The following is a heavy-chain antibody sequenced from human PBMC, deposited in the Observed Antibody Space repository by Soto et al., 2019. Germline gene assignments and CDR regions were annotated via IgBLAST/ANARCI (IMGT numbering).Heavy chain of an antibody. D-gene: IGHD2-21*02. J-gene: IGHJ4*02. V-gene: IGHV1-46*01. CDR1: GYTFTSYY. Sequence: QVQLMQSGAEVKKPGASVTISCKASGYTFTSYYIHWVRQAPRQGLEWMAIINPSGGSTNYAQKXQXSXTLXRDTSTSTVNMELSSLSSEDTAVYYCARDLTAADYWGQGTLVTVSS. CDR2: INPSGGST. CDR3: ARDLTAADY.